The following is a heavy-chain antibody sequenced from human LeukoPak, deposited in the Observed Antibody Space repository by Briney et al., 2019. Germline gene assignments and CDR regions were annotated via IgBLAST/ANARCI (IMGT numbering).Heavy chain of an antibody. CDR3: ATAQEYYGDYGY. CDR2: FDPEDGET. D-gene: IGHD4-17*01. V-gene: IGHV1-24*01. Sequence: ASVKVSCKVSGYTLTELSMHWVRQAPGKGLEWKGGFDPEDGETIYAQKFQGRVTMTEDTSTDTAYMELSSLRSEDTAVYYCATAQEYYGDYGYWGQGTLVTVSS. CDR1: GYTLTELS. J-gene: IGHJ4*02.